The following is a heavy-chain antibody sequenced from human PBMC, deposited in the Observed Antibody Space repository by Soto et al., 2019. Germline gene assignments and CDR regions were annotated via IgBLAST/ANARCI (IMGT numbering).Heavy chain of an antibody. Sequence: QVQLVESGGGLVKPGGSLRLSCAASGFTFSDYYMSWIRQAPGKGLEWVSYISSSGSKIYYADSVKGRFTICRDNAKNSLYLQMNSLRAEDTEVYYGARGDDYIWGSYCLGFDPWGQGNLVTVSS. V-gene: IGHV3-11*01. CDR2: ISSSGSKI. D-gene: IGHD3-16*02. CDR1: GFTFSDYY. CDR3: ARGDDYIWGSYCLGFDP. J-gene: IGHJ5*02.